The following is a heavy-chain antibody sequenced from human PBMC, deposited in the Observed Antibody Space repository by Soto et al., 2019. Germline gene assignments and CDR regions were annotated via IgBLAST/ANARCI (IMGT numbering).Heavy chain of an antibody. CDR1: GFTFSSYS. V-gene: IGHV3-21*01. Sequence: EVQLVESGGGLVKPGGSLRLSCAASGFTFSSYSMNWVRQAPGKGLEWVSSISSSSSYIYYADSVKGRFTISRDNAKNSLYLQMNSLRAADTAVYYCARASGYYDSSGYYFYFDYWGQGTLVTVSS. CDR3: ARASGYYDSSGYYFYFDY. D-gene: IGHD3-22*01. CDR2: ISSSSSYI. J-gene: IGHJ4*02.